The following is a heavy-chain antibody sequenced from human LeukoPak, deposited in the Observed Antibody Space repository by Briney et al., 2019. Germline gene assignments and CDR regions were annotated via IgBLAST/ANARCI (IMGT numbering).Heavy chain of an antibody. Sequence: GRSLRLSCAASGFTFSSYAMHWVRQAPGKGLEWVAVISYDGSNKYYADSVKGRFTISRDNSKNTLYLQMNSLRAEDTAVYYCGRVKEASAFDIWGQGTMVTVSS. CDR3: GRVKEASAFDI. V-gene: IGHV3-30*04. J-gene: IGHJ3*02. D-gene: IGHD5-12*01. CDR1: GFTFSSYA. CDR2: ISYDGSNK.